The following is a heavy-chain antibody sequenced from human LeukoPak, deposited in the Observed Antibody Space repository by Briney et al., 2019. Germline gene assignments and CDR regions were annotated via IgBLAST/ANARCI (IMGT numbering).Heavy chain of an antibody. V-gene: IGHV4-39*07. CDR1: GGSISSSSDH. CDR2: IDYSGNT. J-gene: IGHJ4*02. CDR3: ARGELCYSDISAYDRQFDY. D-gene: IGHD3-22*01. Sequence: PSETLSLTCTVSGGSISSSSDHWGWIRQPPGKGLEWIGSIDYSGNTYYNPSLKSRVTISADTSNKQFSLRLTSVTVADSAVYSCARGELCYSDISAYDRQFDYWGQGTLVTVSS.